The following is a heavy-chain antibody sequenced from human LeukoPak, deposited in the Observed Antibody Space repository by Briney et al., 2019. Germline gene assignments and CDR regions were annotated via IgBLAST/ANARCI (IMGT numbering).Heavy chain of an antibody. J-gene: IGHJ4*02. CDR1: GGSINNYY. D-gene: IGHD2-2*01. CDR2: IYTRGST. Sequence: SETLSLTCTVSGGSINNYYWSWIRQPAGKGLEWIGRIYTRGSTNYNPSLKSRVTMSVDTSKNQFSLKLSSVTAADTAVYYCARADVVPAANQAGFDYWGQGTLVTVSS. CDR3: ARADVVPAANQAGFDY. V-gene: IGHV4-4*07.